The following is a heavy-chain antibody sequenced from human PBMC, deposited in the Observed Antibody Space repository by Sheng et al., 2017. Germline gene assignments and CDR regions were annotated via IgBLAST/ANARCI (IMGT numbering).Heavy chain of an antibody. CDR3: ARVGFYASVTTSMDV. CDR1: GGSISSSNW. CDR2: ISHSGST. Sequence: QVQLQESGPGLVKPSGTVSLTCAVSGGSISSSNWWSWVRQPPGKGLEWIGEISHSGSTNYNPSLESRVTMSVDKPKNQFSLKLSSVTAADTALYYCARVGFYASVTTSMDVWGQGTTGHRLL. V-gene: IGHV4-4*02. J-gene: IGHJ6*02. D-gene: IGHD4-17*01.